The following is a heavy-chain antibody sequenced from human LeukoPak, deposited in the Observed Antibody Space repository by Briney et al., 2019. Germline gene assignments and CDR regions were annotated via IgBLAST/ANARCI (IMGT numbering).Heavy chain of an antibody. J-gene: IGHJ3*02. V-gene: IGHV4-30-4*07. CDR2: IYYSGST. Sequence: SQTLSLTCAVSGGSISSGGYSWSWIRQPPGKGLEWIGYIYYSGSTYYNPSLKSRVTISVDTSKNQFSLKLSSVTAADTAVYYCARSRAFDIWGQGAMVTVSS. CDR1: GGSISSGGYS. CDR3: ARSRAFDI.